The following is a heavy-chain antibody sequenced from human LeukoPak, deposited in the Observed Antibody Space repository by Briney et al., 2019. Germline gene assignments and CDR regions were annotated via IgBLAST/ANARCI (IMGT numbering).Heavy chain of an antibody. CDR2: VSSSGSTI. CDR1: GFTFSAYY. D-gene: IGHD4-17*01. Sequence: PGGSLRFSCAASGFTFSAYYMSWIRQAPGKGLEWVSYVSSSGSTIYYADSVKGRFTISRDNAKNSLYLQMNSLRAEDTAVYYCARDYGDYHFDYWGQGTLVTVSS. J-gene: IGHJ4*02. CDR3: ARDYGDYHFDY. V-gene: IGHV3-11*01.